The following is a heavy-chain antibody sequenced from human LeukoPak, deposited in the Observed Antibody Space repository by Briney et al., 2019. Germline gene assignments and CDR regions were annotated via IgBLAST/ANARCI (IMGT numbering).Heavy chain of an antibody. CDR3: ARGILRLGELSFDY. CDR2: IYYSGST. J-gene: IGHJ4*02. CDR1: GGSISSYY. Sequence: ASETLSLTCTVSGGSISSYYWSWIRQPPGKGLEWIGYIYYSGSTNYNPSLKSRVTISVDTSKNQFSLKLSSVTAADTAVYYCARGILRLGELSFDYWGQGTLVTVSS. D-gene: IGHD3-16*02. V-gene: IGHV4-59*01.